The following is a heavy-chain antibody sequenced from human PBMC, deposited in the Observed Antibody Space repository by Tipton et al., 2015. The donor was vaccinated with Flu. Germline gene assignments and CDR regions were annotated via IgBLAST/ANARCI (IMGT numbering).Heavy chain of an antibody. D-gene: IGHD1-1*01. CDR3: ARVLGNSHSYGMDV. Sequence: TLSLTCTVSGGSISSDYWSWIRQPPGKGLEWIGSILYSGIPKNNPSLKSRVTLSGDTSKNQFSLQLRSVTAADTAVYYCARVLGNSHSYGMDVWGQGTTVTVS. CDR2: ILYSGIP. CDR1: GGSISSDY. V-gene: IGHV4-59*01. J-gene: IGHJ6*02.